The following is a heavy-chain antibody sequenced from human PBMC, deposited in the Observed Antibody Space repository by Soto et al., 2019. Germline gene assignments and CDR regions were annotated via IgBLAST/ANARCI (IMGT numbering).Heavy chain of an antibody. CDR2: IIPIFGTA. D-gene: IGHD2-8*01. CDR3: ATKQLGYCTNGVCYGFDY. CDR1: GGTFSSYA. Sequence: SVKVSCKASGGTFSSYAISWVRQAPGQGLEWMGGIIPIFGTANYAQKFQGRVTITADESTSTAYMELSSLRSEDTAVYYCATKQLGYCTNGVCYGFDYWGQGTLVTVSS. V-gene: IGHV1-69*13. J-gene: IGHJ4*02.